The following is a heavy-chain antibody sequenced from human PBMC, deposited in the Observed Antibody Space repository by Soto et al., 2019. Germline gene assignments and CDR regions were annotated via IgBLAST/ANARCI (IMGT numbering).Heavy chain of an antibody. D-gene: IGHD3-16*02. V-gene: IGHV3-23*01. J-gene: IGHJ3*02. CDR1: GFTFSSYA. CDR3: ATGRDSCDYVWGSYRHPSDAFDI. Sequence: PGGSLRRSCAASGFTFSSYAMSWVRQAPGKGLEWVSAISGSGGSTYYADSVKGRFTISRDNSKNTLYLQMNSLRAEDTAVYYCATGRDSCDYVWGSYRHPSDAFDIWGQGTMVTVSS. CDR2: ISGSGGST.